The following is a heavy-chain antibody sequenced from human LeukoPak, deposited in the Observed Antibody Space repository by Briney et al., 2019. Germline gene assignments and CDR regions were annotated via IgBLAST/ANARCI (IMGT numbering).Heavy chain of an antibody. V-gene: IGHV3-21*01. J-gene: IGHJ4*02. D-gene: IGHD5-18*01. CDR3: ARGVYSYGELDY. CDR1: GFTFSSYS. CDR2: ISSSSSYI. Sequence: GGSLRPSCAASGFTFSSYSMNWVRQAPGKGLEWVSSISSSSSYIYYADSVKGRFTISRDNAKNSLYLQMNSLRAEDTAVYYCARGVYSYGELDYWGQGTLVTVSS.